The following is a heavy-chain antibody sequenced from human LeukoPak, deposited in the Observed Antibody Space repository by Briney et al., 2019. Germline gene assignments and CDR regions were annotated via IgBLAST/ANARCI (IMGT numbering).Heavy chain of an antibody. CDR2: MKPNRGNT. Sequence: ASVKVSCKASGYTFTSYDINWVRQATGQGLEWMGWMKPNRGNTGYAQKFQGRVTITRNTSISTAYMELSSLRSEDTAVYYCARGAYYDFWSGYDAFDIWGQGTMVTVSS. CDR1: GYTFTSYD. J-gene: IGHJ3*02. CDR3: ARGAYYDFWSGYDAFDI. D-gene: IGHD3-3*01. V-gene: IGHV1-8*03.